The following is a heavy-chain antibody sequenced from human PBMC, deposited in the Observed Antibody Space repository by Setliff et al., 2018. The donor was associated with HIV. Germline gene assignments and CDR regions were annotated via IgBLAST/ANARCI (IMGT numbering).Heavy chain of an antibody. CDR1: GYTFTGYY. Sequence: ASVKVSCKASGYTFTGYYMHWVRQAPGQGLEWMGWISAYNGNTNYAQKLQGRVTMTTDTSTSTAYMELRSLRSDYTAVYYCARVWLAFDYWGQGTLVTVSS. J-gene: IGHJ4*02. V-gene: IGHV1-18*04. CDR3: ARVWLAFDY. CDR2: ISAYNGNT. D-gene: IGHD6-19*01.